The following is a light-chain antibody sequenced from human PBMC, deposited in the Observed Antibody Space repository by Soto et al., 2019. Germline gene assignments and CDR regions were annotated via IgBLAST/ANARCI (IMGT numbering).Light chain of an antibody. J-gene: IGKJ1*01. CDR2: DVS. CDR1: QNIERW. CDR3: QQYQSDTWT. Sequence: DIQMTQSPSTVSASVGDRVRPTCRASQNIERWQAWYQQKPGKAPKLLLYDVSTLERGVPSRFSGSGSATEFTLTISDLQPDDFATYYCQQYQSDTWTFGQGTKVDIK. V-gene: IGKV1-5*01.